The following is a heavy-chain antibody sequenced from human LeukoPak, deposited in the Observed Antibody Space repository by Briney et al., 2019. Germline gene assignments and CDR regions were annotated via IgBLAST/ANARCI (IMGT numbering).Heavy chain of an antibody. CDR2: IIPIFGTA. J-gene: IGHJ4*02. CDR3: ARDGTYYYDSSGYYYFDY. Sequence: SVKVSCKASGGTFSSYAISLVRQAPGQGLEWMGRIIPIFGTANYAQKFQGRVTITTDESTSTAYMELSSLRSEDTAVYYCARDGTYYYDSSGYYYFDYWGQGTLVTVSS. V-gene: IGHV1-69*05. D-gene: IGHD3-22*01. CDR1: GGTFSSYA.